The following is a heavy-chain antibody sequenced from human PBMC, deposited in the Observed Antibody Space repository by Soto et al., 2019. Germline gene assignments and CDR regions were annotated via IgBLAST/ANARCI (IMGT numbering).Heavy chain of an antibody. CDR1: GFTFSSYA. Sequence: GGSLSLSCAASGFTFSSYAMSWVRQAPGKGLEWVSAISGSGGSTYYADSVKGRFTISRDNSKNTLYLQMNSLRAEDTAVYYRAKSRAYYDFWSGYYIPYFDYWGQGTLVTVSS. CDR3: AKSRAYYDFWSGYYIPYFDY. J-gene: IGHJ4*02. D-gene: IGHD3-3*01. V-gene: IGHV3-23*01. CDR2: ISGSGGST.